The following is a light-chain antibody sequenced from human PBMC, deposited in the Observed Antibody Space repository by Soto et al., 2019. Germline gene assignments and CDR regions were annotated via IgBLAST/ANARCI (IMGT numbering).Light chain of an antibody. Sequence: DIAMTQSPATLSVSPGERATLSCRARQTISSNLAWYQQKPGQTPRLLIYGASTRAAGIPARFSGSGSGTDFTLTITSLQSEDFAVYYCQQYNNWPPFTFGPGTKVDIK. CDR1: QTISSN. V-gene: IGKV3-15*01. CDR3: QQYNNWPPFT. CDR2: GAS. J-gene: IGKJ3*01.